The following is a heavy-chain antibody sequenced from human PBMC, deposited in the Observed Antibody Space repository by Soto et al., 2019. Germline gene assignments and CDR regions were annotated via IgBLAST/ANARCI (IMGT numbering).Heavy chain of an antibody. CDR2: ISAYNGNT. D-gene: IGHD3-3*01. CDR3: ARVMNQGITIFGVVIIPDDAFDI. Sequence: ASVKVSCKASGYTFTSYGISWVRQSPGQGLEWMGWISAYNGNTNYAQKLQGRVTMTTDTSTSTAYMELRSLRSDDTAVYYCARVMNQGITIFGVVIIPDDAFDIWGQGTMVTVSS. J-gene: IGHJ3*02. V-gene: IGHV1-18*01. CDR1: GYTFTSYG.